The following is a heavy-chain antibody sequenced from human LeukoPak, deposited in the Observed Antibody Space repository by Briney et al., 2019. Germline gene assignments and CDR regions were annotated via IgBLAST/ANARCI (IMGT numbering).Heavy chain of an antibody. D-gene: IGHD2-21*01. CDR2: IYYSGST. CDR3: ARGEGIGYFDY. Sequence: SETLSLTCTVSGDSISSGDYYWSWIRQPPGKGLEWIGYIYYSGSTNYNPSLKSRVTISVDTSKNQFSLKLSSATAADTAVYYCARGEGIGYFDYWGQGTLVTVSS. J-gene: IGHJ4*02. V-gene: IGHV4-61*08. CDR1: GDSISSGDYY.